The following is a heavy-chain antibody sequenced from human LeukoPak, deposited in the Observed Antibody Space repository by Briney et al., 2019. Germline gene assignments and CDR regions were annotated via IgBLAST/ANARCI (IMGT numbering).Heavy chain of an antibody. CDR2: ISGSGGST. D-gene: IGHD2-2*02. V-gene: IGHV3-23*01. J-gene: IGHJ6*02. CDR1: GFTFSSYA. Sequence: GGSLRLSCAASGFTFSSYAMSWVRQAPGKGLEWVSAISGSGGSTYYADSVKGRLTISRDNSKNTLYLQMNSLRAEDTAVYYCASLGYCSSTSCYMGSYYYYYGMDVWGQGTTVTVSS. CDR3: ASLGYCSSTSCYMGSYYYYYGMDV.